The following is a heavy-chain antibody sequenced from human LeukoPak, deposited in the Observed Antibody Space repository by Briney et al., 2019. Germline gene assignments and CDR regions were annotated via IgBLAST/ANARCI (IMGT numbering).Heavy chain of an antibody. CDR2: ISGSGGST. V-gene: IGHV3-23*01. CDR3: AKDSSGWPSFFDY. D-gene: IGHD6-19*01. Sequence: GGSLRLSCAASGFTFSSYGMHWVRQAPGKGLEWVSAISGSGGSTYYADSVKGRFTISRDNSKNTLYLQMNSLRAEDTAVYYCAKDSSGWPSFFDYWGQGTLVTVSS. J-gene: IGHJ4*02. CDR1: GFTFSSYG.